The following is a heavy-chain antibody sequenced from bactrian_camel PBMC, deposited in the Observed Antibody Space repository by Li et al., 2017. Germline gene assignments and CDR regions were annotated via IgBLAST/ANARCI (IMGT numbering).Heavy chain of an antibody. D-gene: IGHD1*01. CDR1: TYTC. CDR3: GQEWSY. J-gene: IGHJ4*01. V-gene: IGHV3S53*01. Sequence: VQLVESGGGLVQPGGSLRLSCTGSTYTCVGWFRLAPGKERETVASIDSGGNPSYADSVKGRFTISRDNRKKTAYLQLTSLDPEDTAVYYYGQEWSYWGQGTQVTVS. CDR2: IDSGGNP.